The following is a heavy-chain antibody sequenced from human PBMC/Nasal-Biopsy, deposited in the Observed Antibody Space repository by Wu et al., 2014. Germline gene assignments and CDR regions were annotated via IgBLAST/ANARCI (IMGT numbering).Heavy chain of an antibody. CDR1: GGSISDHS. V-gene: IGHV4-59*11. D-gene: IGHD6-19*01. Sequence: TLSLTCTVSGGSISDHSWSWIRQSPGKGLEWIGYIYFSGSTSYHPSLRSRVTISVDSSKNQVSLKLSSVTAADTAVYYCARWYSSGVNAFDIWGQGTMVTVSS. J-gene: IGHJ3*02. CDR3: ARWYSSGVNAFDI. CDR2: IYFSGST.